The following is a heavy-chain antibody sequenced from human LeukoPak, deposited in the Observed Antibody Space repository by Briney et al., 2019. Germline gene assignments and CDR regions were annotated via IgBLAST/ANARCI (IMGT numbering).Heavy chain of an antibody. CDR2: ISYDGSNK. CDR1: GFTFSSYG. V-gene: IGHV3-30*18. D-gene: IGHD3-9*01. Sequence: GSLRLSCAASGFTFSSYGMQWVRQAPGKGLEWVAVISYDGSNKYYADSVKGRFTISRDNSKNTLYLQMNSLRAEDTAVYYCAKGDDILTGYFDYWGQGTLVTVSS. CDR3: AKGDDILTGYFDY. J-gene: IGHJ4*02.